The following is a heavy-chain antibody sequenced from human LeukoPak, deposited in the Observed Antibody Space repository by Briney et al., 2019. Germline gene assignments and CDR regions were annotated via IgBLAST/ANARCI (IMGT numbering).Heavy chain of an antibody. CDR1: GYTFTSYG. D-gene: IGHD2-15*01. CDR2: ISAYNGNT. Sequence: GASVKVSCKASGYTFTSYGISWVRQAPGQGLEWMGWISAYNGNTNYAQKLQGRVTMTTDTSTSTAYMELRSLRSDDTAAYYCARIVVVVAANTDYYYYGMDVWGQGTTVTVSS. V-gene: IGHV1-18*01. CDR3: ARIVVVVAANTDYYYYGMDV. J-gene: IGHJ6*02.